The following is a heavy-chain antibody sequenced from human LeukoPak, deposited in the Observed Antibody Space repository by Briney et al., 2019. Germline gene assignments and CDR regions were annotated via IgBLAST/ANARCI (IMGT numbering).Heavy chain of an antibody. J-gene: IGHJ4*02. CDR2: IKEDGNEK. Sequence: GGSLRLFCAASGFTLSSFWMTWVRQAPGKGLEWVANIKEDGNEKYYVDSVKGRFTISRDNTKNSLYLQMNSLRVEDTAMYYCATPLSKGAHWGQGTLVTVSS. D-gene: IGHD2-2*01. CDR3: ATPLSKGAH. V-gene: IGHV3-7*01. CDR1: GFTLSSFW.